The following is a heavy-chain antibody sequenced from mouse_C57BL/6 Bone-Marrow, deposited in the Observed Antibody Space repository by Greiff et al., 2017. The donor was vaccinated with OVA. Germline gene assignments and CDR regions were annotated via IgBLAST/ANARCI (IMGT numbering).Heavy chain of an antibody. D-gene: IGHD2-5*01. V-gene: IGHV7-1*01. J-gene: IGHJ4*01. CDR3: ARDDCYSNYNAMDY. CDR2: SRNKANDYTT. CDR1: GFTFSDFY. Sequence: EVKVVESGGGLVQSGRSLRLSCATSGFTFSDFYMEWVRHAPGKGLEWIAASRNKANDYTTEYSASVKGRFIVSRDTSQSILYLQMNALRAEDTAIYYCARDDCYSNYNAMDYWGQGTSVTVSS.